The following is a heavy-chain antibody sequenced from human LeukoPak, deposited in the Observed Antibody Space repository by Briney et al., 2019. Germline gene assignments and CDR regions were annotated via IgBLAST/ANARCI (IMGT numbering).Heavy chain of an antibody. J-gene: IGHJ3*02. CDR2: ISYSGST. CDR3: ARQTTVTTSGGDAFDI. Sequence: SETLSLTCTVSGGSISRSTYYWGWIRQPPGMGLEWIGSISYSGSTYYNSSLKSRVTISSDTSRNQFSLRLSSVTAADTAVYYCARQTTVTTSGGDAFDIWSQGTMVTVSS. V-gene: IGHV4-39*01. CDR1: GGSISRSTYY. D-gene: IGHD4-17*01.